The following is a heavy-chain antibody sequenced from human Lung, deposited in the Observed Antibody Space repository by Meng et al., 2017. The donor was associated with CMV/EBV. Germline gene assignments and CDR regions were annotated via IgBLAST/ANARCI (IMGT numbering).Heavy chain of an antibody. V-gene: IGHV1-69*01. CDR2: IIPMCGTV. J-gene: IGHJ4*02. CDR3: ARGSAVGAMGCDY. D-gene: IGHD1-26*01. Sequence: CKASGGSFSSYTFSWVRQDPGQGLEWMGEIIPMCGTVNSAQKFQGRVTITADESTTTAYMDLSSLRSDDTALYFCARGSAVGAMGCDYWGQGTLVTVSS. CDR1: GGSFSSYT.